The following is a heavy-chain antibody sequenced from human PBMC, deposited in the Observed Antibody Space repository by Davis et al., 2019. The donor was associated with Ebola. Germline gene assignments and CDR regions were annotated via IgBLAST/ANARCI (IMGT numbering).Heavy chain of an antibody. J-gene: IGHJ6*03. CDR2: IYYSGST. D-gene: IGHD5-18*01. CDR3: ARSIKGRYNYYYYYMDV. Sequence: PSETLSLTCTVSGGSISSYYWSWIRQPPGKGLEWIGYIYYSGSTNYNPSLKSRVTISVDTSKNQFSLKLSSVTAADTAVYYCARSIKGRYNYYYYYMDVWGKGTTVTVSS. V-gene: IGHV4-59*12. CDR1: GGSISSYY.